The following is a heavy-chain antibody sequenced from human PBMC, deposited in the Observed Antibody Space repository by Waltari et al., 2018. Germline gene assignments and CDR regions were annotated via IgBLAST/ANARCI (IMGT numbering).Heavy chain of an antibody. CDR2: IIVSFDIA. Sequence: QVHLVQSGAEVKKPGSSVNVSCKASGGTFSSYTFSWVRHAPGQGLGWMGRIIVSFDIANYSQKFQGRVTITADKSTATRYMELRNLKTDDTAVYYCARRDGYERVVDSWGQGTLVTISS. D-gene: IGHD5-12*01. CDR3: ARRDGYERVVDS. V-gene: IGHV1-69*02. J-gene: IGHJ4*02. CDR1: GGTFSSYT.